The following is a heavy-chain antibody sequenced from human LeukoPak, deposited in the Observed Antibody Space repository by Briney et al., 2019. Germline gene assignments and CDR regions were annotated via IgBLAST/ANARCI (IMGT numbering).Heavy chain of an antibody. Sequence: SETLSLTCTVSGGAVSSYYWSWFRQPAGKGLEWIGRIYTSGSTNYNPSLKSRVTVSVDTSKNQFSLRLTSVTAADTAVYYCARDWITQLQSSTFGGVIVPGDYWGQGTLVTVSS. D-gene: IGHD3-16*02. CDR3: ARDWITQLQSSTFGGVIVPGDY. V-gene: IGHV4-4*07. J-gene: IGHJ4*02. CDR2: IYTSGST. CDR1: GGAVSSYY.